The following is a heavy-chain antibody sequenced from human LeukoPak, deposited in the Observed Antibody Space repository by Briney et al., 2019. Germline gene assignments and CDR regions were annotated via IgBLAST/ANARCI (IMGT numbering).Heavy chain of an antibody. Sequence: ASVKVSCKASGYTFTGYHMHWVRQAPGQGLEWMGRINPNSAGTNYAQKFQGRVTMTRDTSISTAYKELSRLRSDDTAVYYCAGCSSTSCYDGAFDYWGQGTLVTVSS. CDR1: GYTFTGYH. CDR2: INPNSAGT. J-gene: IGHJ4*02. D-gene: IGHD2-2*01. CDR3: AGCSSTSCYDGAFDY. V-gene: IGHV1-2*06.